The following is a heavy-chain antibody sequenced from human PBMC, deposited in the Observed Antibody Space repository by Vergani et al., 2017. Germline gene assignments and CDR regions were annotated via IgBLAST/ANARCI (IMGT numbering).Heavy chain of an antibody. CDR3: ARMEIVVVAATPYYYYGMDV. D-gene: IGHD2-15*01. Sequence: QVQLVQSGDEVKKPWASMRVSCKASGYTLGNYGISWVRQAPGQGLEWMGWSSGSRGNAYHAQKFQGRITMTTETSTNTAYMELSSLRSEDTAVYYCARMEIVVVAATPYYYYGMDVWGQGTTVTVSS. CDR1: GYTLGNYG. V-gene: IGHV1-18*01. J-gene: IGHJ6*02. CDR2: SSGSRGNA.